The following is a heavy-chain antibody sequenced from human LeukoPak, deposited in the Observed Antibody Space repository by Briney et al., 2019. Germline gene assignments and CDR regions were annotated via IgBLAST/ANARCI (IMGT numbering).Heavy chain of an antibody. V-gene: IGHV3-9*01. CDR2: ISWNSGSI. D-gene: IGHD3-22*01. CDR1: GFTFSSYW. CDR3: AKTPLKYYDSSGYYDC. Sequence: TGGSLRLSCAASGFTFSSYWMHWVRQAPGKGLEWVSGISWNSGSIGYADSVKGRFTISRDNAKNSLYLQMNSLRAEDTALYYCAKTPLKYYDSSGYYDCWGQGTLVTVSA. J-gene: IGHJ4*02.